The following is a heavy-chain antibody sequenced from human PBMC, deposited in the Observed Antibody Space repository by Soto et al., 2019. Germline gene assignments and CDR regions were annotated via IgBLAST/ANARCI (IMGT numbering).Heavy chain of an antibody. CDR1: GFTFSSYA. Sequence: GGSLRLSCAASGFTFSSYAMSWVRQAPGKGLEWVSAISGSGGSTYYADSVKGRFTISRDNSKNTLYLQMNSLRAEDTAVYYCAKESVLGYSSSWYGPLDYWGQGTLVTVSS. CDR2: ISGSGGST. CDR3: AKESVLGYSSSWYGPLDY. J-gene: IGHJ4*02. V-gene: IGHV3-23*01. D-gene: IGHD6-13*01.